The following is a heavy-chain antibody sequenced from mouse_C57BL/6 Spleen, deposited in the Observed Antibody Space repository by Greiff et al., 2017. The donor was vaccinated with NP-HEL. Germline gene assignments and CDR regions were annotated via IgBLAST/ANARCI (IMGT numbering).Heavy chain of an antibody. J-gene: IGHJ3*01. CDR2: INPDSSTI. D-gene: IGHD1-2*01. V-gene: IGHV4-1*01. CDR3: ARRLLDRGFAY. Sequence: EVKLVESGGGLVQPGGSLRLSCAASGIAFSRYWMSWVRRAPGKGLEWIGEINPDSSTINYAPSLKDKFIISRDNAKNTLYLQMSKVRSEDTALYYCARRLLDRGFAYWGQGTLVTVSA. CDR1: GIAFSRYW.